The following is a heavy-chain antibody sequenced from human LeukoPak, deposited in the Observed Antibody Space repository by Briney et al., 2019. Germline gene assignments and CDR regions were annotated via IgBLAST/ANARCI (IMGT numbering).Heavy chain of an antibody. V-gene: IGHV4-4*07. D-gene: IGHD2-21*02. CDR2: IYTSGST. CDR3: ARNSYCGGDCYSEDY. Sequence: PSETLSLTCTVSGGSISSYYWSWIRQPAGKGLEWIGHIYTSGSTNYNPSLKSRVTMSVDTSKNQFSLKLSSVTAADTAVYYCARNSYCGGDCYSEDYWGQGTLVTVPS. CDR1: GGSISSYY. J-gene: IGHJ4*02.